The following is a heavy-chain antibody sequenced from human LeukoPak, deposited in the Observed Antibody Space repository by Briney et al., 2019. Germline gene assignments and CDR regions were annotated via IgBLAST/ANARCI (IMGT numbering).Heavy chain of an antibody. D-gene: IGHD2-2*02. CDR1: GFTFTSSA. CDR2: IVVGSGNT. CDR3: ARRRRGYCSSTSCYRGWFDP. J-gene: IGHJ5*02. V-gene: IGHV1-58*01. Sequence: ASVKVSCKASGFTFTSSAVQWVRQARGQRLEWIGWIVVGSGNTNYAQKFQGRVTMTRNTSISTAYMELSSLRSEDTAVYYCARRRRGYCSSTSCYRGWFDPWGQGTLVTVSS.